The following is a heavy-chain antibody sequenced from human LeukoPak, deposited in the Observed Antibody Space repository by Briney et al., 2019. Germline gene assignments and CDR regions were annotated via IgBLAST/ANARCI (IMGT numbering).Heavy chain of an antibody. V-gene: IGHV3-7*01. CDR3: AADSEWELANFRDAHDAFDI. J-gene: IGHJ3*02. D-gene: IGHD1-26*01. Sequence: GGSLRLSCAASGFTFSSYWMSWVRQAPGKGLEWVANIKQHGSEKYYVDSVKGRFTISRDNAKNSLYLQMNSLRAEDTAVYYCAADSEWELANFRDAHDAFDIWGQGTMVTVSS. CDR2: IKQHGSEK. CDR1: GFTFSSYW.